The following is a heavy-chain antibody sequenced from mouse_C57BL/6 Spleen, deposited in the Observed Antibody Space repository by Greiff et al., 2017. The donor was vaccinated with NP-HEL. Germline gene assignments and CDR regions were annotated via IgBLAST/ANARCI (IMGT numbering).Heavy chain of an antibody. CDR3: ARNWDGAY. CDR2: ISSGSSTI. Sequence: EVKLVESGGGLVKPGGSLKLSCAASGFTFSDYGMHWVRQAPEKGLEWVAYISSGSSTISYADTVKGRFTISRDNAKNTLFLQMTSLRSEDTAMYYCARNWDGAYWGQGTLVTVSA. J-gene: IGHJ3*01. D-gene: IGHD4-1*01. CDR1: GFTFSDYG. V-gene: IGHV5-17*01.